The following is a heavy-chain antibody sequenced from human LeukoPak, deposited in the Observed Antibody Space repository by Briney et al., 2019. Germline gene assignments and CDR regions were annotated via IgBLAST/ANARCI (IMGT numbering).Heavy chain of an antibody. V-gene: IGHV3-30*03. CDR3: ARDQEAVAGRNWFDP. Sequence: GGSLRLSCAASGFTFSSYSMNWVRQAPGKGLEWVAVISYDGSNKYYADSVKGRFTISRDNSKNTLYLQMNSLRAEDTAVYYCARDQEAVAGRNWFDPWGQGTLVTVSS. D-gene: IGHD6-19*01. CDR1: GFTFSSYS. CDR2: ISYDGSNK. J-gene: IGHJ5*02.